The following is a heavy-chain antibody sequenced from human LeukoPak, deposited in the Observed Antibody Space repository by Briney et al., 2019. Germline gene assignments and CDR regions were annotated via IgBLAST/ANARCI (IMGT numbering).Heavy chain of an antibody. V-gene: IGHV1-46*01. CDR2: INPSGGST. J-gene: IGHJ4*02. CDR1: GYTFTSYY. Sequence: ASVKVSCKASGYTFTSYYMHWVRQAPGQGLEWMGIINPSGGSTSYAQKFQGRVTMTRDMSTSTVYMELSSLRSDDTAVYYCARFVIAAADYFDYWGQGTLVTVSS. D-gene: IGHD6-13*01. CDR3: ARFVIAAADYFDY.